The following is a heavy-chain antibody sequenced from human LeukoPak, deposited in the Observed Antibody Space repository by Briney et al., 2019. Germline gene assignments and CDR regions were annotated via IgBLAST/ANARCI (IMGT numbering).Heavy chain of an antibody. V-gene: IGHV4-59*08. J-gene: IGHJ4*02. D-gene: IGHD3-3*02. Sequence: SETLSLTCTVSGGSISSYYWSWIRQPPGKGLEWIGYIYYSGSNNYYPSLKSRVPISVDTSKNQFSLKLSSVTAADTAVYYCARGLHFWGGYYGYYFDYWGQGTLVTVSS. CDR1: GGSISSYY. CDR3: ARGLHFWGGYYGYYFDY. CDR2: IYYSGSN.